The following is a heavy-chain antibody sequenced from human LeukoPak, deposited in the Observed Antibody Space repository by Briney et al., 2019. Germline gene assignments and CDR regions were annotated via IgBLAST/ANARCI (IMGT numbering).Heavy chain of an antibody. V-gene: IGHV4-59*01. CDR2: INYSGNT. J-gene: IGHJ3*02. CDR1: SGSLSLYY. CDR3: AREGGRPLGDSFDI. Sequence: SETLSLTCTLSSGSLSLYYSSWIRQPPRKGLEWIGYINYSGNTNYDPSLKSRVTISVDTSKNQHSLKVSSVAAADTAVYYCAREGGRPLGDSFDIWGQGTMVTVSS. D-gene: IGHD3-16*01.